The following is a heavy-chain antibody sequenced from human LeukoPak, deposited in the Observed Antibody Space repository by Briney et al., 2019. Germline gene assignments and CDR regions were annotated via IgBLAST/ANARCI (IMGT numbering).Heavy chain of an antibody. CDR2: IWYDGSNK. J-gene: IGHJ4*02. V-gene: IGHV3-33*01. CDR1: GFTFSSYG. CDR3: AREEVKSFDN. Sequence: GGSLRLSCAASGFTFSSYGMHWVRQAPGKGLEWVAVIWYDGSNKYCADSVKGRFTISRDNAKNSLYLQMNNLRVEDTAVYYCAREEVKSFDNWGQGTLVTVSS.